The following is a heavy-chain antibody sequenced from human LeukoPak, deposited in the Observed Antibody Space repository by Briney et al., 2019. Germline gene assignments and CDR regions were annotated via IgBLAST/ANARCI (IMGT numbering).Heavy chain of an antibody. Sequence: SETLSLTCTVSGGSISSYYWSWIRQPAGKGLEWIGRIRSSGNTNYIPSLKSRVTMSVDTSKNQFSLKLSPVTAADTAVYYCARVVDYGSGTYSNNFDYWGQGTLVTVSS. CDR2: IRSSGNT. V-gene: IGHV4-4*07. J-gene: IGHJ4*02. CDR1: GGSISSYY. D-gene: IGHD3-10*01. CDR3: ARVVDYGSGTYSNNFDY.